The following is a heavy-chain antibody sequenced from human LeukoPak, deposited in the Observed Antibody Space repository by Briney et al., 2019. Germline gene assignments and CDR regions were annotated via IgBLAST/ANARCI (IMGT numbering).Heavy chain of an antibody. CDR2: ISPDGNSA. Sequence: GGSLRLSCAASGFTFNRYWMHWVRHAPGKGLVWVSRISPDGNSATYADSVKGRSTISRDNAKNTLYLQMNSLRAEDSAVYYCVSLDGVYYYHMDVWGQGTTVIVSS. V-gene: IGHV3-74*03. D-gene: IGHD3/OR15-3a*01. J-gene: IGHJ6*02. CDR3: VSLDGVYYYHMDV. CDR1: GFTFNRYW.